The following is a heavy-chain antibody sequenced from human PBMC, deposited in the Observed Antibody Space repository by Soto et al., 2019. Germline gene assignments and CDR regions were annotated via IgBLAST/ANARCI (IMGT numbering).Heavy chain of an antibody. CDR3: ARHDWNGVDY. V-gene: IGHV4-39*01. J-gene: IGHJ4*02. Sequence: SXTLSLACTVSGGSISSSSYFWCWIRQPPGKGLEWIGSIYYSGSTYYNPSLKSRVTISVDTSKNQFSLKLSSVTAADTAVYYCARHDWNGVDYWGQGTLVTVSS. CDR1: GGSISSSSYF. CDR2: IYYSGST. D-gene: IGHD1-1*01.